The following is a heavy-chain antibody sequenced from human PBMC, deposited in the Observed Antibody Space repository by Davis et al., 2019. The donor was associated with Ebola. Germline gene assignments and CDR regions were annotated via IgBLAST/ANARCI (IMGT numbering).Heavy chain of an antibody. V-gene: IGHV3-7*01. D-gene: IGHD3-10*01. CDR1: GFTFSSYS. J-gene: IGHJ4*02. CDR3: ARVDGSGTYYSAYFDY. Sequence: GESLKISCAASGFTFSSYSMNWVRQAPGKGLEWVANIKQDGSEKYYVDSVKGRFTISRDNAKKSLHLQMNSLRAEDTAVYYCARVDGSGTYYSAYFDYWGQGTLVTVSS. CDR2: IKQDGSEK.